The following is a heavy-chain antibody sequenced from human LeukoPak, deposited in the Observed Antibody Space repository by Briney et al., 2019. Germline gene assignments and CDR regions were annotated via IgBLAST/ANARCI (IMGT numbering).Heavy chain of an antibody. CDR1: GGSFSGYY. CDR2: INHSGST. CDR3: AXXXXXTIFGVVIRPYYFDY. J-gene: IGHJ4*02. D-gene: IGHD3-3*01. Sequence: SETLSLTCAVYGGSFSGYYWSWIRQPPGKGLEWIGEINHSGSTNYNPSLKSRVTISVDTSKNQFSLKLSSVTAADTAVYYCAXXXXXTIFGVVIRPYYFDYWGQGTLVTVPS. V-gene: IGHV4-34*01.